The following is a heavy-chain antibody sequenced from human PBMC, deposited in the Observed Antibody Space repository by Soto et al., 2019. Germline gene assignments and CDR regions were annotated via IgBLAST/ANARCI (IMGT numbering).Heavy chain of an antibody. CDR2: IIPIFGTA. J-gene: IGHJ4*02. D-gene: IGHD5-18*01. CDR1: GGTFSSYA. Sequence: ASVKVSCKASGGTFSSYAISWVRQAPGQGLEWMGGIIPIFGTANYAQKFQGRVTITADESTNTAYMELSSLRSEDTAVYYCARRLGYSYGPHYDYWGQGTLVTVSS. V-gene: IGHV1-69*13. CDR3: ARRLGYSYGPHYDY.